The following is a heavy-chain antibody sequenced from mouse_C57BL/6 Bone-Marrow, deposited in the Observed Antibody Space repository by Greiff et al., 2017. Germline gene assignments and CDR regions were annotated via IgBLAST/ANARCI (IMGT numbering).Heavy chain of an antibody. Sequence: EVQLQQSGAELVRPGASVKLSCTASGFNIKDDYMHWVKQRPEQGLEWIGWIDPENGDTEYASKFQGKATITADTSSNTAYLQLSSLTSEDTAVYYCTVYDGYLTFAYWGQGTLVTVSA. CDR3: TVYDGYLTFAY. D-gene: IGHD2-3*01. CDR2: IDPENGDT. J-gene: IGHJ3*01. V-gene: IGHV14-4*01. CDR1: GFNIKDDY.